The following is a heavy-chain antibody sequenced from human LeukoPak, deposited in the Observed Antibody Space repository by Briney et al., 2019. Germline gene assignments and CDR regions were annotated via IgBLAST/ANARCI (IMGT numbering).Heavy chain of an antibody. J-gene: IGHJ4*02. D-gene: IGHD1-14*01. CDR3: VKDNPLDY. Sequence: GGSLRLSCAASGFTFYNYGMLWVRQAPGKGLEWVAFIRYDGNNKLYADSMKGRFTISRDNSKNTLYLHINSLRAEDTAVYYCVKDNPLDYWGQGTLVIVSS. CDR1: GFTFYNYG. V-gene: IGHV3-30*02. CDR2: IRYDGNNK.